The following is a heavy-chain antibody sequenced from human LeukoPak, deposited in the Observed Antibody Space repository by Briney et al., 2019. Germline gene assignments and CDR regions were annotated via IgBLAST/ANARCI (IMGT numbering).Heavy chain of an antibody. Sequence: GGSLRLSCAASGFTFSSYWMSWVRQAPGKGLEWVANIKQDGSEKYYVDSVKGRFTISRDNAKNSLYLQMNSLRAEDTAVYYCAREPRGSYHGRSDAFDIWGQGTMVTVSS. CDR3: AREPRGSYHGRSDAFDI. J-gene: IGHJ3*02. CDR2: IKQDGSEK. CDR1: GFTFSSYW. D-gene: IGHD3-16*02. V-gene: IGHV3-7*01.